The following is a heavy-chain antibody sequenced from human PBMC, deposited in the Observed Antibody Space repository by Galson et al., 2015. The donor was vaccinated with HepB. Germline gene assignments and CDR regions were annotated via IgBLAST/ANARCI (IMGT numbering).Heavy chain of an antibody. CDR2: IIPILGIA. CDR1: GGTFSSYA. V-gene: IGHV1-69*04. CDR3: ASGTPGIFGVVMFDP. Sequence: SVKVSCKASGGTFSSYAISWVRQAPGQGLEWMGRIIPILGIANYAQKFQGRVTITADKSTSTAYMELSSLRSEDTAVYYCASGTPGIFGVVMFDPWGQGTLVTVSS. D-gene: IGHD3-3*01. J-gene: IGHJ5*02.